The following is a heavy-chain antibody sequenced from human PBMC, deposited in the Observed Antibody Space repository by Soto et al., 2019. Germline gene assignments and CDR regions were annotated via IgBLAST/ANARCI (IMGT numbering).Heavy chain of an antibody. J-gene: IGHJ6*03. CDR2: IYYSGST. CDR3: ARRIAVGPGAIGYYYYMDV. Sequence: SETLSLTCTVSGGSISSYYWSWIRQPPGKGLEWIGYIYYSGSTNYNPSLKSRVTIPVDTSKNQFSLKLSSVTAADTAVYYCARRIAVGPGAIGYYYYMDVWGKGTTVTVSS. CDR1: GGSISSYY. V-gene: IGHV4-59*01. D-gene: IGHD6-19*01.